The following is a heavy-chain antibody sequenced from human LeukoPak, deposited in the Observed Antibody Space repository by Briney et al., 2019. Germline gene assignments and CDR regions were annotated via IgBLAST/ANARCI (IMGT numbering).Heavy chain of an antibody. J-gene: IGHJ5*02. V-gene: IGHV5-10-1*01. CDR2: IDPSDSYT. Sequence: GASLKISCKGSGYSFTSYWISWVRPMPGKGLEWMGRIDPSDSYTNYSPSFQGHVTISADKSISTAYLQWSSLKASDTAMYYCARTVGATVWFDPWGQGTLVTVSS. CDR3: ARTVGATVWFDP. D-gene: IGHD1-26*01. CDR1: GYSFTSYW.